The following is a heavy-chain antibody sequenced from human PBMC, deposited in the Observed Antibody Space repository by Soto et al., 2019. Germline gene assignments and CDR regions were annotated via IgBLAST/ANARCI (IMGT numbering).Heavy chain of an antibody. CDR2: IDPSDSYT. CDR3: ARLEWLPNDY. V-gene: IGHV5-10-1*01. D-gene: IGHD3-3*01. CDR1: GYSFTSYW. J-gene: IGHJ4*02. Sequence: PGESLKISCKGSGYSFTSYWVSWVRQMPGKGLEWMGRIDPSDSYTNYSPSFQGHVTISADKSISTAYLQWSSLKASDTALYYCARLEWLPNDYWGQGTLVTVSS.